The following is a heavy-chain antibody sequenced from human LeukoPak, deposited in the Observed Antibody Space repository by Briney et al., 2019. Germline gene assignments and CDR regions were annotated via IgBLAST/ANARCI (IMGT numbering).Heavy chain of an antibody. J-gene: IGHJ4*02. CDR3: AREGYYGSGSPPSLYFDY. D-gene: IGHD3-10*01. Sequence: GGSLRLSCAASGFTFRNYVTHWVRQAPGKGLEWVAVTSSDLNVKLYADSVKGRFTISRDNSRSTLYLQMNSLRPEDTAIYYCAREGYYGSGSPPSLYFDYWGQGTLVTVSS. CDR1: GFTFRNYV. V-gene: IGHV3-30-3*01. CDR2: TSSDLNVK.